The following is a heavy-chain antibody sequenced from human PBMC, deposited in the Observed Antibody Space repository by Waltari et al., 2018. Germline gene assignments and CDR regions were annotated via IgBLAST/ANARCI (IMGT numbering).Heavy chain of an antibody. J-gene: IGHJ3*02. CDR3: SLTYYYDSSLDAFDI. V-gene: IGHV4-34*01. D-gene: IGHD3-22*01. CDR1: GGSFSGYY. Sequence: QVQLQQWGAGLLKPSETLSLTCAVYGGSFSGYYWSWIRQPPGKGLEWIGEINHSGSTNYNPSRKSRVTISVDTSKNQFSLKLSSVTAADTAVYYCSLTYYYDSSLDAFDIWGQGTMVTVSS. CDR2: INHSGST.